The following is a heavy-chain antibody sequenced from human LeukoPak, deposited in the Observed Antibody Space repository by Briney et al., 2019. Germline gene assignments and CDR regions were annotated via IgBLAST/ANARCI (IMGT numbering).Heavy chain of an antibody. CDR3: ARDLYDFYSGYCFHS. CDR1: GFSFGGYG. Sequence: PGGSLRLTCAASGFSFGGYGMHWVRQAPGKGLEWVAVIWYDGSDKYYGDSVKGRFSVSRDNSENRLYLQMNGLRAEDTAVYYCARDLYDFYSGYCFHSWGQGTLVTVSS. J-gene: IGHJ4*02. V-gene: IGHV3-33*01. CDR2: IWYDGSDK. D-gene: IGHD3-3*01.